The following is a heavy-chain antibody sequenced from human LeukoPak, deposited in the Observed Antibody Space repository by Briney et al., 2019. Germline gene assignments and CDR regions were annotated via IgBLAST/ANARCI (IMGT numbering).Heavy chain of an antibody. CDR2: ISAYNGNT. CDR1: GYTFTSYG. D-gene: IGHD3-10*01. CDR3: ARDRTMVRGVRLVDY. Sequence: ASVTVSCTASGYTFTSYGISWVRQVPGQGLEWMGWISAYNGNTNYAQKLQGRVTMTTDTSTSTAHMELRSLRSDDTAVYYCARDRTMVRGVRLVDYWGQGTLVTVSS. J-gene: IGHJ4*02. V-gene: IGHV1-18*01.